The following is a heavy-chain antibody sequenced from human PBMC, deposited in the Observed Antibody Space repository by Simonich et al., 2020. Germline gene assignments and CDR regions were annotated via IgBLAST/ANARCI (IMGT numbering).Heavy chain of an antibody. D-gene: IGHD1-1*01. CDR1: GGSFRCYY. CDR2: INHRGAT. J-gene: IGHJ3*02. Sequence: QVQLQQWGAGLLKPSETLSLTCAVYGGSFRCYYWGWIRQPPGKGLGGIGEINHRGATNYNPALTGRVTISVDTSKNPFSLKLSSVTAADTAVYYCARGKGWKNAFDIWGQGTMVTVSS. V-gene: IGHV4-34*01. CDR3: ARGKGWKNAFDI.